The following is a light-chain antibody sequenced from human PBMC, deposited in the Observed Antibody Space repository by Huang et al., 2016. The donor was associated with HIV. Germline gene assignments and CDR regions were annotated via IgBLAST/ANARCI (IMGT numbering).Light chain of an antibody. J-gene: IGKJ1*01. CDR2: WAS. CDR3: QQHYGRQST. Sequence: IVMTQSPESLAVSLGGRASINCKSSQSLLYRSNNKNYLAWYQKKQGHPPTLLIYWASFRDVGVPERCSGGGSGTNFTLTINSLQADDVAVYYCQQHYGRQSTFGQGT. V-gene: IGKV4-1*01. CDR1: QSLLYRSNNKNY.